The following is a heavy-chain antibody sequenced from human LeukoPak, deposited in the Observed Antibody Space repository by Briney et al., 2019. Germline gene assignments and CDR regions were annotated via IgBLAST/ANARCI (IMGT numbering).Heavy chain of an antibody. CDR2: IHYDGSNK. CDR3: AKRSSGYSYGEFDY. CDR1: GFTFGSYG. V-gene: IGHV3-30*02. D-gene: IGHD5-18*01. J-gene: IGHJ4*02. Sequence: PGGSLRLSCAASGFTFGSYGMHWVRQAPGKGLEWVAFIHYDGSNKYYADSVKGRFTISRDNSKNTLYLQMNSLRAEDTAVYYCAKRSSGYSYGEFDYWGQGTLVTVSS.